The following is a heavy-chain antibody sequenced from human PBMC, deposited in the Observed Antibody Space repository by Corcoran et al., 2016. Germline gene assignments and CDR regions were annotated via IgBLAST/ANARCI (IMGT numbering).Heavy chain of an antibody. J-gene: IGHJ3*02. CDR3: TRGEDIACRINAFDI. CDR2: VRSKSYNFAT. D-gene: IGHD2-15*01. Sequence: EVQLVESGGGLVQPGGSLKLSCAASGFIFSGSVIHWVRQASGIGLEWVGRVRSKSYNFATTYAVSLRGRLTITRDDSKNTAYLQMDNLEIGDTAVYYCTRGEDIACRINAFDIWGQGTMVTVSS. CDR1: GFIFSGSV. V-gene: IGHV3-73*02.